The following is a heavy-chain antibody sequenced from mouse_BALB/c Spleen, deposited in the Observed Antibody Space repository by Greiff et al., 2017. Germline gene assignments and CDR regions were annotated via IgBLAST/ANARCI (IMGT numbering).Heavy chain of an antibody. CDR2: ISSGSSTI. CDR1: GFTFSSFG. CDR3: ARWGYDDYDAGSWFAY. J-gene: IGHJ3*01. Sequence: EVKVVESGGGLVQPGGSRKLSCAASGFTFSSFGMHWVRQAPEKGLEWVAYISSGSSTIYYADTVKGRFTISRDNPTNTLFLQMTSLRSEDTAMYYCARWGYDDYDAGSWFAYWGQGTLVTDSA. D-gene: IGHD2-4*01. V-gene: IGHV5-17*02.